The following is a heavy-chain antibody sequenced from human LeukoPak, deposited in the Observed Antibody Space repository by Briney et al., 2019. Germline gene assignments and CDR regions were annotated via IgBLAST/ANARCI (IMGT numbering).Heavy chain of an antibody. CDR2: ISAGGGST. CDR3: ANTVSSSWYPPNFDY. CDR1: GFTFSSYA. D-gene: IGHD6-13*01. V-gene: IGHV3-23*01. J-gene: IGHJ4*02. Sequence: GGSLRLSCAASGFTFSSYATSWVRQAPGKGLEWVSAISAGGGSTYYADSVKGRFTISRDNPKNTMYLQMNSLRAEDTAVYYCANTVSSSWYPPNFDYWGQGTLVTVSS.